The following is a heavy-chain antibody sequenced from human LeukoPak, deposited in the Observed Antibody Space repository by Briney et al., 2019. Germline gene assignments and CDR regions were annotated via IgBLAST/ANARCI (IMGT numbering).Heavy chain of an antibody. Sequence: GGSLRLSCAASGFTFSSYSMNWVRQAPGKGLEWVSSISSSSSYIYYADSVKGRFTISRDNAKNSLYLQMNSLRAEDTAVYYCAKDKGWSIQLWLLDYWGQGTLVTVSS. V-gene: IGHV3-21*04. CDR3: AKDKGWSIQLWLLDY. CDR2: ISSSSSYI. D-gene: IGHD5-18*01. CDR1: GFTFSSYS. J-gene: IGHJ4*02.